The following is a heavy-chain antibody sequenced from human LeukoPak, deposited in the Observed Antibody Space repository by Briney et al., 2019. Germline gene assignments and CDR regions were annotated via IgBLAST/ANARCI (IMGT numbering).Heavy chain of an antibody. V-gene: IGHV3-66*02. D-gene: IGHD6-13*01. CDR2: IFSGGST. J-gene: IGHJ6*03. CDR1: GFTVSSNY. Sequence: PGGSLRLSCAASGFTVSSNYMSWARQAPGQGLEWVSVIFSGGSTYYADSMKGRFTISRDNSKNTLYLQMNSLRAEDTAVYYWASYGVDSSSSRGFGRGRDYYYYYMDVWGKGTTVTVSS. CDR3: ASYGVDSSSSRGFGRGRDYYYYYMDV.